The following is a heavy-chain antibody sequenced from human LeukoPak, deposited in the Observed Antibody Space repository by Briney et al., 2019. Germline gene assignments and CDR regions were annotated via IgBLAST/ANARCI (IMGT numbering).Heavy chain of an antibody. CDR1: GVTFSTYA. D-gene: IGHD1-1*01. V-gene: IGHV3-23*01. J-gene: IGHJ4*02. Sequence: GGSLRLSCAASGVTFSTYAMSWVRQSPGKGVEWGSGISGSGGSTYYADSVKGRFTISRENFKKTLYLQMNSLRAEDTAVYYCAKGKLDPFDYWGQGTLVTVSS. CDR2: ISGSGGST. CDR3: AKGKLDPFDY.